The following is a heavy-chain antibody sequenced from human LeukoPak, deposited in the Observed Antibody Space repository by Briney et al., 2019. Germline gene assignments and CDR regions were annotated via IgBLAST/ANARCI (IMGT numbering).Heavy chain of an antibody. J-gene: IGHJ4*02. CDR3: ARGYGDYVDY. V-gene: IGHV1-2*06. CDR2: KKPNNGGP. CDR1: RYTFTGYY. D-gene: IGHD4-17*01. Sequence: ASVKDSCLASRYTFTGYYMHWVRQAPGQGLERMGRKKPNNGGPNYAQKFQGRVTRTRETSISTAYMELSRLRSDDTAVYYCARGYGDYVDYWGQGTMVTVSS.